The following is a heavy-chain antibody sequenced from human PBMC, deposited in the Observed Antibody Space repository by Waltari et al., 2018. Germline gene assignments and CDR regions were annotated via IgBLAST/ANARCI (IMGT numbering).Heavy chain of an antibody. CDR1: GYTFTSYY. CDR3: ARDSIAAAVFDY. J-gene: IGHJ4*02. Sequence: QVQLVQSGAEVKKPGASVKVSCKASGYTFTSYYMHWVRQAPGQGLEWMGIISPSGGSTSYAQKFQGRVTMTRDTSTSTVYMELSSLRSEDTAVYYCARDSIAAAVFDYWGQGTLVTVSS. V-gene: IGHV1-46*01. D-gene: IGHD6-13*01. CDR2: ISPSGGST.